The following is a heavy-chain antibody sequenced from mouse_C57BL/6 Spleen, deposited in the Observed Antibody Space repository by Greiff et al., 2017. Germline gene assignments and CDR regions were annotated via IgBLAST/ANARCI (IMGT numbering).Heavy chain of an antibody. CDR3: ETYGNYDWFAY. D-gene: IGHD2-10*02. Sequence: QVQLQQPGAELVKPGASVKLSCKASGYTFTSYWMHWVKQRPGQGLEWIGMIHPNSGSTNYNEKFKSKARLTVDKSSSTACMQLSSLTSEDSAVYGGETYGNYDWFAYWGQGTLVTVSA. J-gene: IGHJ3*01. V-gene: IGHV1-64*01. CDR2: IHPNSGST. CDR1: GYTFTSYW.